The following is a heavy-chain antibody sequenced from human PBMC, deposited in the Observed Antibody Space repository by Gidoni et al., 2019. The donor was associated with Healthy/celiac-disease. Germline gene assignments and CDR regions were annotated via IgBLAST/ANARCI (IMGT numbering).Heavy chain of an antibody. CDR2: IIPIFGTA. V-gene: IGHV1-69*01. J-gene: IGHJ4*02. Sequence: QVQLVLSGAEVTKPGSSVKVSCKASGGTFSSYAISWVRQAPGQGLEWMGGIIPIFGTANYAQKFQGRVTITADESTSTAYMGLSSLRSEDTAVYYCATLYGDYVGPDYWGQGTLVTVSS. CDR1: GGTFSSYA. CDR3: ATLYGDYVGPDY. D-gene: IGHD4-17*01.